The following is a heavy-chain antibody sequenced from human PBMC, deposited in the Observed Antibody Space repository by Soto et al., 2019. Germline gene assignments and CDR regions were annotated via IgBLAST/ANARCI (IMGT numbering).Heavy chain of an antibody. CDR1: GGTFSSYT. J-gene: IGHJ5*02. D-gene: IGHD2-15*01. CDR3: ARGLFCSGGSCYSSLNWFDP. CDR2: IIPILGIA. Sequence: SVKVSCKASGGTFSSYTISWVRQAPGQGLEWMGRIIPILGIANYAQKFQGRVTITADKSTSTAYMELSSLRSEDTAVYYFARGLFCSGGSCYSSLNWFDPWGQGTLVTVSS. V-gene: IGHV1-69*02.